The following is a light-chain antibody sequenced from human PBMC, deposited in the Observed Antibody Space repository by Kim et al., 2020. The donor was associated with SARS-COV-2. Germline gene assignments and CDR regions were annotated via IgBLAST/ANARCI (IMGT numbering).Light chain of an antibody. V-gene: IGLV3-19*01. CDR3: NSRDSSGNLVV. J-gene: IGLJ2*01. CDR1: SLRSYY. Sequence: ALGQTVRITCQGDSLRSYYASWYQQKPGQAPVLVIYGKNNRPSGIPDRFSGSSSANTASLTITGAQAEDEADYYCNSRDSSGNLVVFGGGTQLTVL. CDR2: GKN.